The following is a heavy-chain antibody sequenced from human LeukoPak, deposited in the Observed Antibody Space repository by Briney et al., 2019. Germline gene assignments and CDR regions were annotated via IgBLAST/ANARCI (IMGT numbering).Heavy chain of an antibody. CDR1: GFTFSSYA. J-gene: IGHJ4*02. CDR2: ISYDGSKK. Sequence: GRSLRLSCAASGFTFSSYAMHWVRQAPGKGLEWVAVISYDGSKKYHADSVKGRFTISRDNSKNTLYLQMNSLRAEDTALYYCARTSGYSSSWSADHWGQGTLVTVS. CDR3: ARTSGYSSSWSADH. D-gene: IGHD6-13*01. V-gene: IGHV3-30-3*01.